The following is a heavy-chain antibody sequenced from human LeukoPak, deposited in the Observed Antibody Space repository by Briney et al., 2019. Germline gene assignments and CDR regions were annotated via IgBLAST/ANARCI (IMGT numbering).Heavy chain of an antibody. CDR2: IRKDESVK. V-gene: IGHV3-7*01. D-gene: IGHD3-22*01. J-gene: IGHJ3*01. Sequence: HPGGSLRLSCAASGFTFSTYWMSWVRRAPGKGLEWVANIRKDESVKHYVDSVKGRFTISRDNAKNLLYLQMNSLRVEDTAVYFCARDDNYYDTSGHFFDAFTLWGQGTMVTVSS. CDR3: ARDDNYYDTSGHFFDAFTL. CDR1: GFTFSTYW.